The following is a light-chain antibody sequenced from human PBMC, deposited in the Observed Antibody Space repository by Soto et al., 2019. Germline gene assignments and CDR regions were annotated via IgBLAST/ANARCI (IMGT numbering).Light chain of an antibody. CDR3: ASWDDSLNGWV. J-gene: IGLJ3*02. Sequence: QSVLTQSPSASGTPGQRVTISCSGSSSNIGSNTVNWYQQLPGTAPKLLIYTFNQRPSGVPDRFSGSKSGTSASLAISGLQSEDEADYYCASWDDSLNGWVFGGGTQLTVL. V-gene: IGLV1-44*01. CDR2: TFN. CDR1: SSNIGSNT.